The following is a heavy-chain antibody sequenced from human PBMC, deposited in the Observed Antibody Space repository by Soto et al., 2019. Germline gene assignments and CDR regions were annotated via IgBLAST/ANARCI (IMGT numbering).Heavy chain of an antibody. CDR1: GGSVSSGSYY. D-gene: IGHD3-16*01. CDR2: IYYSGST. Sequence: QVQLQESGPGLVKPSETLSLTCTVSGGSVSSGSYYWSWIRQPPGKGLEWIGYIYYSGSTTYNPSLKSRVTISVDTSKNQFSLKLSSVTAADTAVYYCARALRDAFDIWGQGTMVTVSS. V-gene: IGHV4-61*01. CDR3: ARALRDAFDI. J-gene: IGHJ3*02.